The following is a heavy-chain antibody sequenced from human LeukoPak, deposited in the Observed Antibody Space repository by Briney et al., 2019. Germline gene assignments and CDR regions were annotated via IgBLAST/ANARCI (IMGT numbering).Heavy chain of an antibody. CDR2: ISSSGSTI. J-gene: IGHJ4*02. D-gene: IGHD1-26*01. CDR3: ARDGWEWELLYSPPTSSQDY. Sequence: PGGSLRLSCAASGFTFSDYYMSWIRQAPGKGLEWVSYISSSGSTIYYADSVKGRFTISRDNAKNSLYLQMHSLRAEDTAVYYCARDGWEWELLYSPPTSSQDYWGQGTLVTVSS. V-gene: IGHV3-11*04. CDR1: GFTFSDYY.